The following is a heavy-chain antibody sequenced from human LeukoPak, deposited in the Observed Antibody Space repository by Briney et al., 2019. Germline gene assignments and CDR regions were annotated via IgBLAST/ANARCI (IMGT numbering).Heavy chain of an antibody. J-gene: IGHJ4*02. CDR1: GGSISSSSYY. CDR3: ARIATMIGAYFDY. Sequence: SETLSLTCTVSGGSISSSSYYWGWIRQPPGKGLEWIGSIYYSGSTYYNPSLKSRVTISVDTSKNQFSLKLSSVTAADTAVYYCARIATMIGAYFDYWGQGTLVTVSS. CDR2: IYYSGST. V-gene: IGHV4-39*07. D-gene: IGHD3-10*02.